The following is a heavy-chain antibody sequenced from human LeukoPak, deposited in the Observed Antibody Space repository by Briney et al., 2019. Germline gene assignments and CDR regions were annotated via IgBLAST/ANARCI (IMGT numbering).Heavy chain of an antibody. CDR2: IYPEDSDT. V-gene: IGHV5-51*01. D-gene: IGHD6-19*01. Sequence: GESLKISCKGSGYTFLDYWIGWVRRMPGKGLDWMGIIYPEDSDTRYSPSFEGQVTISVDDSISTAYLQWHSLKASDTAIYYCARGIAVAGRGPSTFAYWGQGTLVTVSS. CDR1: GYTFLDYW. J-gene: IGHJ4*02. CDR3: ARGIAVAGRGPSTFAY.